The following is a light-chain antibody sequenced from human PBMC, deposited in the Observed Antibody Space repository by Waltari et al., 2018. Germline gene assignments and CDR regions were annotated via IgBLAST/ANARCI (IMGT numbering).Light chain of an antibody. CDR2: RAS. V-gene: IGKV3D-15*01. CDR3: QQYNIWPWT. CDR1: QSAKTS. Sequence: EVVMTQSPATLSVSPGERVSLSCRASQSAKTSLAWYQQTPVQAPRLLIYRASTRAAGVPDRFSGRGSGTEFTLTISSLQSEDSAIYYCQQYNIWPWTFGPGTNVDIK. J-gene: IGKJ1*01.